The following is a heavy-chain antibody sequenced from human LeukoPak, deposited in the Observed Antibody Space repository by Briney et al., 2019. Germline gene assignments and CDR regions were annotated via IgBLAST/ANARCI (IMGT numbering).Heavy chain of an antibody. CDR2: ISGSGGST. J-gene: IGHJ4*02. Sequence: GSLRLSCAASGFTFSSYAMSWVRQAPGKGLEWVSAISGSGGSTYYADSVKGRFTISRDNSKNTLYLQMNSLRAEDTALYYCAKDRTYDYVWGSYLDYWGQGTLVTVSS. CDR3: AKDRTYDYVWGSYLDY. V-gene: IGHV3-23*01. D-gene: IGHD3-16*01. CDR1: GFTFSSYA.